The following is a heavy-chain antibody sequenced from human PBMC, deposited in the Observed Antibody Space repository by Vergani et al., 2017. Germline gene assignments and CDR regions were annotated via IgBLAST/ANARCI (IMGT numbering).Heavy chain of an antibody. CDR3: ARLARLRDCSGGSCYYYYGMNV. CDR2: INHSGST. Sequence: QVQLQQWGAGLLKPSETLSLTCAVYGGSFSGYYWSWIRQPPGKGLEWIGEINHSGSTNYNPSLKSRVTISVDTSKNQFSLKLSSVTAADTAVYYCARLARLRDCSGGSCYYYYGMNVWGQGTTVTVSS. CDR1: GGSFSGYY. D-gene: IGHD2-15*01. J-gene: IGHJ6*02. V-gene: IGHV4-34*01.